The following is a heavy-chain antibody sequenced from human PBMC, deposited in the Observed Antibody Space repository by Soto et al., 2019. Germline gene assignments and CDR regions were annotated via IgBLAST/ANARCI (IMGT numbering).Heavy chain of an antibody. D-gene: IGHD2-2*03. CDR2: IYSSENT. Sequence: QLLESGPGLVTPSETLSLTCTVSGGSVSSNSYSWGWIRQSPGKGLEWIGTIYSSENTYYNPSLLSRVTISVDTSKNEFSLRLSSVTAADTAVYYCARLNGYCVSTNCHGYYGMDVWGQGTTVTVSS. V-gene: IGHV4-39*01. CDR3: ARLNGYCVSTNCHGYYGMDV. CDR1: GGSVSSNSYS. J-gene: IGHJ6*02.